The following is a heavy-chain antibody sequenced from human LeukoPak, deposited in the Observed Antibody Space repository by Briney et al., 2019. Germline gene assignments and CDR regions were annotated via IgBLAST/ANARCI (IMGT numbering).Heavy chain of an antibody. CDR2: IYYSGST. V-gene: IGHV4-39*01. D-gene: IGHD3-3*01. CDR1: GGSISSSSYY. Sequence: SETLSLTCTVSGGSISSSSYYWGWIRQPPGKGLEWIGSIYYSGSTYYNPSLKSRVTISVDTSKNQFSLKLSSVTAADTAVYYCARRAYDFWSGPEYFQHWGQGTLVTVSS. CDR3: ARRAYDFWSGPEYFQH. J-gene: IGHJ1*01.